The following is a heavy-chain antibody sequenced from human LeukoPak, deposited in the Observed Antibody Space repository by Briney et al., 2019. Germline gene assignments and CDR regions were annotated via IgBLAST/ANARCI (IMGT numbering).Heavy chain of an antibody. CDR2: INPNSGGT. J-gene: IGHJ5*02. V-gene: IGHV1-2*02. CDR1: GYTFTGYY. CDR3: ARDGNGRKGWFDP. Sequence: ASVKVSCKASGYTFTGYYMHWVRQAPGQGLEWMGRINPNSGGTNYAQKFRGRVTMTRDTSISTAYMELSRLRSDDTAVYYCARDGNGRKGWFDPWGQGTLVTVSS. D-gene: IGHD1-26*01.